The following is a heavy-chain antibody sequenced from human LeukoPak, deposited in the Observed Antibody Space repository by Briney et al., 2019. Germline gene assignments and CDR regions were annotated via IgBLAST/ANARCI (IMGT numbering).Heavy chain of an antibody. J-gene: IGHJ4*02. D-gene: IGHD3-3*01. CDR1: GFTFSSYG. Sequence: GRSLRLSCAASGFTFSSYGMHWVRQAPGKGLEWVAFIRYDGSNKYYADSVKGRFTISRDNSKNTLYLQMNSLRAEDTAVYYCAKDGATYYDFWSPFDYWGQGTLVTVSS. CDR3: AKDGATYYDFWSPFDY. CDR2: IRYDGSNK. V-gene: IGHV3-30*02.